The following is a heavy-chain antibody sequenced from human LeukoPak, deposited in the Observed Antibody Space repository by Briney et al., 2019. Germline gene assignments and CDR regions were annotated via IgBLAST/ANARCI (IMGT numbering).Heavy chain of an antibody. J-gene: IGHJ5*01. D-gene: IGHD3-16*01. CDR3: AKDEATSGGGLAS. V-gene: IGHV3-53*01. CDR1: GFTVSDTH. Sequence: GGSLRLSCAVSGFTVSDTHMSWVRQAPGEGLEWVSAMYTGGTTYYADSVTGRFTVSRDTPRNTLFLHMNSLRAEDTAVYYCAKDEATSGGGLASWGQGTLVIVSS. CDR2: MYTGGTT.